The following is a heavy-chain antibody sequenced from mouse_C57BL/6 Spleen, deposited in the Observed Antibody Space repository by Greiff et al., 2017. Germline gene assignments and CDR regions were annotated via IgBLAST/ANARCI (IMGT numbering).Heavy chain of an antibody. Sequence: EVKLMESGGGLVQPGGSLSLSCAASGFTFTDYYMSWVRQPPGKALEWLGFIRNKANGYTTEYSASVKGRFTISRDTSQSILYLQMNALRAEDSATYYCARAPYGNYWYFDVWGTGTTVTVSS. J-gene: IGHJ1*03. CDR3: ARAPYGNYWYFDV. V-gene: IGHV7-3*01. D-gene: IGHD2-1*01. CDR2: IRNKANGYTT. CDR1: GFTFTDYY.